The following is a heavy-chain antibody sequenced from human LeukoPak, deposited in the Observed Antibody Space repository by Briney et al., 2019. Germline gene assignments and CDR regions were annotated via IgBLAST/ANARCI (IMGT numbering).Heavy chain of an antibody. D-gene: IGHD1-1*01. CDR1: GGSIRSSYYY. CDR3: ARVGTTGPPNDF. CDR2: IYDSGST. J-gene: IGHJ4*02. V-gene: IGHV4-39*01. Sequence: KPSETLSLTCTVSGGSIRSSYYYWGWIRQPPGKGLEWIGSIYDSGSTYYNPSLKSRVTISVDTSKNQFSLKLNSVTAADTAVYYCARVGTTGPPNDFWGQGTLVTVSS.